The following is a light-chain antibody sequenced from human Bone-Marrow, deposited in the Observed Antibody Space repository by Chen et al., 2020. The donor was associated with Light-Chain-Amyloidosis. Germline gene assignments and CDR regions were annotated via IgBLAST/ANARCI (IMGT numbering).Light chain of an antibody. Sequence: NELTQPPPVSVSPGHTARITCSGDDLPTKYAYWYQQKPGQAPVLVIHRDTERPSGISERFSGSSSGTTATLTISGVQAEDEADYHCQSADSSGTYEVIFGGGTKLTVL. CDR1: DLPTKY. CDR2: RDT. J-gene: IGLJ2*01. V-gene: IGLV3-25*03. CDR3: QSADSSGTYEVI.